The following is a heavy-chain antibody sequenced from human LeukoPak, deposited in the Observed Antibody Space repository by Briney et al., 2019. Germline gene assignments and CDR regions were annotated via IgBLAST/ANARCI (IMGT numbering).Heavy chain of an antibody. CDR1: GFTFSSDG. Sequence: QPGGSLRLSCEASGFTFSSDGMSWVRQVQGKGLEGVPSISASGGGTVYADSVKGRVTISRDNSQNTLYLQMHSLRAEDTTVYYCAKDQYYETRRLDYWGQGTLVSVSS. J-gene: IGHJ4*02. V-gene: IGHV3-23*01. CDR2: ISASGGGT. D-gene: IGHD3-16*01. CDR3: AKDQYYETRRLDY.